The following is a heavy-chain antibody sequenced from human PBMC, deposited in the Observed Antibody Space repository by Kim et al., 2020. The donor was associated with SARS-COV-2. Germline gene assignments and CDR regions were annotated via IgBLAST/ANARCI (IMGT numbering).Heavy chain of an antibody. CDR1: GYTFTGYY. D-gene: IGHD3-10*01. J-gene: IGHJ4*02. CDR3: ATERGIYGSGSYGLFDY. Sequence: ASVKVSCKASGYTFTGYYMHWVRQAPGQGLEWMGWINPNSGGTNYAQKFQGRVTMTRDTSISTAYMELSRLRSDDTAVYYFATERGIYGSGSYGLFDYWGQETLVTVSS. CDR2: INPNSGGT. V-gene: IGHV1-2*02.